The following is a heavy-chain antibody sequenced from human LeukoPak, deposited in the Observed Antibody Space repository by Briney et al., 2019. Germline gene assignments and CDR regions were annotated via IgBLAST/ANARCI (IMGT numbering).Heavy chain of an antibody. CDR3: AKGRLTVTEWVDP. Sequence: QPGGSLRLSCAASGFTFSSYAMSWVRQAPGKGLEWVSDISGSGGSKYYADSARRRFTISRHNSKNTLHLQMNSLSAEDTAVYYVAKGRLTVTEWVDPWGQGTLVTVSS. D-gene: IGHD4-17*01. CDR2: ISGSGGSK. CDR1: GFTFSSYA. J-gene: IGHJ5*02. V-gene: IGHV3-23*01.